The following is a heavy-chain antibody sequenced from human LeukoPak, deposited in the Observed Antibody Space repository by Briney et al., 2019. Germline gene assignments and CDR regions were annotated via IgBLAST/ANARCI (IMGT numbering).Heavy chain of an antibody. Sequence: SETLSLTCAVYGGSFSGYYWSWIRQPPGKGLEWIGEINHSGSTNYNPSLKSRVTISVDTSKNQFSLKLSSVTAADTAVNYCARKPYYYGSGSRMDVWGRGTTVTVSS. J-gene: IGHJ6*02. D-gene: IGHD3-10*01. V-gene: IGHV4-34*01. CDR2: INHSGST. CDR3: ARKPYYYGSGSRMDV. CDR1: GGSFSGYY.